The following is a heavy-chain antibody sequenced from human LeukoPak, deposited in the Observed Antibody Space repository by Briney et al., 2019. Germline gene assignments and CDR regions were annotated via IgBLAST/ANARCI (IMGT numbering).Heavy chain of an antibody. V-gene: IGHV5-51*01. Sequence: GESLKITCKGFGYSFTTYWIGWVRQMPGKGLEWMGIIYPGDSDTRYSPSFQGQVTISADKSISTAYLQWSSLKASDTAMYYCARREMATMSVWGQGTLVTVSS. CDR1: GYSFTTYW. D-gene: IGHD5-24*01. CDR3: ARREMATMSV. CDR2: IYPGDSDT. J-gene: IGHJ4*02.